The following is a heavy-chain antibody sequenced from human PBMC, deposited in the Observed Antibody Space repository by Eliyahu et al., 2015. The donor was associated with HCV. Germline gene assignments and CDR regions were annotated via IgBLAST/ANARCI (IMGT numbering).Heavy chain of an antibody. D-gene: IGHD1-1*01. CDR1: GFTXSSXW. CDR2: XKQDGXEK. CDR3: ARAWNDY. J-gene: IGHJ4*02. V-gene: IGHV3-7*01. Sequence: EVQLVEPGGGLVQPGGSXRLXXAASGFTXSSXWMGWVRXAPGKGXXWVANXKQDGXEKYYVDSVKGRFTISRDNAKNSLYLQMNSLRAEDTAVYYCARAWNDYWGQGTLVTVSS.